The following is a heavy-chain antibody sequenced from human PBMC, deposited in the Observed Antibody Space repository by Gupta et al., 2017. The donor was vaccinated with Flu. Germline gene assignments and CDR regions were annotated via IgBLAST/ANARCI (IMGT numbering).Heavy chain of an antibody. J-gene: IGHJ3*02. D-gene: IGHD2-15*01. CDR1: GFTFDDYA. CDR2: VSWNSGII. CDR3: AKAVVVADDAFDI. Sequence: EVQLVESGGGLVQLVRSLRPPCAASGFTFDDYAMHWVRQAPGEGLEWVSVVSWNSGIIAYADSVKGRFTISRDNAKNSVYLQMNSLRAEDTALYYCAKAVVVADDAFDIWGQGTMVTGSS. V-gene: IGHV3-9*01.